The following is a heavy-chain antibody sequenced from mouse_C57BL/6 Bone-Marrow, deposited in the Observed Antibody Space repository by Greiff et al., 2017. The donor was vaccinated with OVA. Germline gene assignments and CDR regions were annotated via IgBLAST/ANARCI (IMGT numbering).Heavy chain of an antibody. J-gene: IGHJ1*03. CDR3: ARRDYGSTYGGYFDV. V-gene: IGHV1-85*01. Sequence: VQVVESGPELVKPGASVKLSCKASGYTFTSYDINRVKQRPGPGLEWIGWIYPRDGSTKYNEKFKGKATLTVDTSSSTAYMELHSLTSEDSAVYFCARRDYGSTYGGYFDVWGTGTTVTVSS. D-gene: IGHD1-1*01. CDR2: IYPRDGST. CDR1: GYTFTSYD.